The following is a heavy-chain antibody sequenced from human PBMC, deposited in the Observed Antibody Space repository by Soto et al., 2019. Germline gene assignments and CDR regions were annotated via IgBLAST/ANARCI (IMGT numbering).Heavy chain of an antibody. CDR2: ISGSGGST. CDR1: GFTFSSYA. Sequence: GGSLRLSCAASGFTFSSYAMSWVRQAPGKGLEWVSAISGSGGSTYYADSVKGRFTISRDNSKNTLYLQMNSLRAEDTAVYYCAKTEGGEGRFLEWLSTDYYYYMDVWGKGTTVTVSS. V-gene: IGHV3-23*01. D-gene: IGHD3-3*01. J-gene: IGHJ6*03. CDR3: AKTEGGEGRFLEWLSTDYYYYMDV.